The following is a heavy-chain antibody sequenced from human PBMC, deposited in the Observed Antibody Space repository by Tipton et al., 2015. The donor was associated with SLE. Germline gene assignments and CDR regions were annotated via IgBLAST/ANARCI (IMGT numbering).Heavy chain of an antibody. CDR3: ARLCCIASSGTGYFHH. D-gene: IGHD6-13*01. CDR1: GGSISSSTYY. V-gene: IGHV4-39*07. Sequence: TLSLTCTVSGGSISSSTYYWGWVRQPPGKGLEWIGNMYNSGSTYFNSSLKSRVTISVDTSKNQFSLKLNSVTAADTAVYYRARLCCIASSGTGYFHHWGQGALVTVSS. CDR2: MYNSGST. J-gene: IGHJ1*01.